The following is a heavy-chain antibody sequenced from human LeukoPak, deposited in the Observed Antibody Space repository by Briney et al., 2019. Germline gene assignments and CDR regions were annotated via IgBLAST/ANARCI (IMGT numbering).Heavy chain of an antibody. CDR3: ARKYCSTTSCLFDN. Sequence: GGSLRLSCAASGFTFSSYDMNWVRQAPGKGLQWVSDISSSGTTIYYADSVKGRFTISRDNAKNSLYLQMNSLRAEDTAVYYCARKYCSTTSCLFDNWGQGTLVTVS. CDR1: GFTFSSYD. CDR2: ISSSGTTI. D-gene: IGHD2-2*01. J-gene: IGHJ4*02. V-gene: IGHV3-48*03.